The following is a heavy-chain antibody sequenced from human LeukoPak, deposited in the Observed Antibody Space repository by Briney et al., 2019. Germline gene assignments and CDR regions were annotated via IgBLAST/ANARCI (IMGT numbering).Heavy chain of an antibody. CDR1: GGSISSSSYY. V-gene: IGHV4-39*01. CDR2: IYYSGST. CDR3: ARQGYGDSSSWFYFDY. Sequence: PSETLSFTCTVSGGSISSSSYYWGWIHQPPGKGLVWIGSIYYSGSTYYNPSLKSRVTISVDTSKNQFSLKLSSVTAADTAVYYCARQGYGDSSSWFYFDYWGQGTLVTVSS. D-gene: IGHD6-13*01. J-gene: IGHJ4*02.